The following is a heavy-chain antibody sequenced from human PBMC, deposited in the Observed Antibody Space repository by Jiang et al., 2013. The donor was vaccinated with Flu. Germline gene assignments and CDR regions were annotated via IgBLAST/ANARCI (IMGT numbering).Heavy chain of an antibody. J-gene: IGHJ3*02. Sequence: KPTQTLTLTCTFSGFSLSTSGMRVSWIRQPPGKALEWLARIDWDDDKFYSTSLKTRLTISKDTSKNQVVLTMTNMDPVDTATYYCARIPPADYYDSSGITPAGAFDIWGQGTMVTVSS. CDR2: IDWDDDK. D-gene: IGHD3-22*01. CDR1: GFSLSTSGMR. V-gene: IGHV2-70*04. CDR3: ARIPPADYYDSSGITPAGAFDI.